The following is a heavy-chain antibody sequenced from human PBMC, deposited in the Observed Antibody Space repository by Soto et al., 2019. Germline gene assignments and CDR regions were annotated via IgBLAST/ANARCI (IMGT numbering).Heavy chain of an antibody. D-gene: IGHD3-22*01. CDR3: ARDGGVYYYDY. CDR2: ISSNGGST. V-gene: IGHV3-64*01. J-gene: IGHJ4*02. CDR1: GFTFSSYA. Sequence: GGSLRLSCAASGFTFSSYAMHWVRQAPGKGLEYVSAISSNGGSTYYANSVKGRFTISRDNSKNTLYLQMGSLRAEDMAVYYCARDGGVYYYDYWGQGTLVTVSS.